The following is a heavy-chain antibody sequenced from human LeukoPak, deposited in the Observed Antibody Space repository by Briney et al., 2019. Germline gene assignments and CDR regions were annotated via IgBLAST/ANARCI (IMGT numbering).Heavy chain of an antibody. CDR1: GFTFSNYA. V-gene: IGHV3-23*01. J-gene: IGHJ5*02. CDR2: ISGSGGST. D-gene: IGHD1-7*01. Sequence: GGSLRLSCAASGFTFSNYAMSWVRQAPGKGLEWVSAISGSGGSTHYADSVKGRFTISRDYSKNTLYLQMNSLRSDDTAVYYCARLGPRALGEGGTTRRWFDPWGQGTLVTVSS. CDR3: ARLGPRALGEGGTTRRWFDP.